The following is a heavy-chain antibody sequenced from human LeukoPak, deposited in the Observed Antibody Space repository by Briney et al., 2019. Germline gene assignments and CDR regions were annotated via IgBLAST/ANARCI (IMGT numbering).Heavy chain of an antibody. D-gene: IGHD6-19*01. CDR1: GGTISSYY. Sequence: PSETLSLTCTVSGGTISSYYWNWIRQPPGKGLEWIGYIHYSESTKYNPSLKSRVTISVDTSKNQFSLKLSSVTAADTAVYYCARWYSSGWAFDYWGQGTLVTVSS. CDR3: ARWYSSGWAFDY. CDR2: IHYSEST. J-gene: IGHJ4*02. V-gene: IGHV4-59*08.